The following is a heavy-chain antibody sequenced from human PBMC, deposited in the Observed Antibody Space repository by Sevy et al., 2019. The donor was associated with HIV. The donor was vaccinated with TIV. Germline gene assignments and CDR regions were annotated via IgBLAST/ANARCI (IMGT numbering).Heavy chain of an antibody. V-gene: IGHV4-38-2*02. CDR2: IFHSGTT. Sequence: SETLSRTCTVSGYSISSGYFWGWIRQPPGKGLEWIGTIFHSGTTYYHPSLNSRVNISVDTSNNQFSLKLDSVTAADTAVYDCARVFTGVPGVGGNYWGQGTLVTVSS. CDR1: GYSISSGYF. CDR3: ARVFTGVPGVGGNY. D-gene: IGHD3-10*01. J-gene: IGHJ4*02.